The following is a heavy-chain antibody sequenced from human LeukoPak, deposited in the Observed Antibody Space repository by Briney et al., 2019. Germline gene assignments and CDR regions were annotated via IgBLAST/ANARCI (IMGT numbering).Heavy chain of an antibody. CDR2: ISSSSSYI. V-gene: IGHV3-21*01. CDR3: ARDLAVASY. Sequence: PGGSLRLSGAASGFTFSSYSMNWVRQAPGKGLEWVSSISSSSSYIYHADSVKGRFTISRDNAKNSLYLQMNSLRAEDTAVYYCARDLAVASYWGQGTLVTVSS. D-gene: IGHD6-19*01. CDR1: GFTFSSYS. J-gene: IGHJ4*02.